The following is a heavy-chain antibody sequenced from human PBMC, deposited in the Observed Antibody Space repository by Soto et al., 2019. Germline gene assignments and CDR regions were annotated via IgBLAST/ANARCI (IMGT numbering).Heavy chain of an antibody. CDR2: IYYSGST. J-gene: IGHJ4*02. CDR1: GGSISSYY. Sequence: NPSETLSLTCTVSGGSISSYYWSWIRQPPGKGLEWIGYIYYSGSTNYNPSLKSRVTISVDTSKNQFSLKLSSVTAADTAVYYCASSVVVAAFDYWGQGTLVTVSS. D-gene: IGHD2-15*01. CDR3: ASSVVVAAFDY. V-gene: IGHV4-59*01.